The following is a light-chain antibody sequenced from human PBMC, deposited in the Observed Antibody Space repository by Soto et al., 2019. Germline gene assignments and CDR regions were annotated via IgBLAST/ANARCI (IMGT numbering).Light chain of an antibody. CDR3: QQSHSSPRT. V-gene: IGKV3-15*01. J-gene: IGKJ1*01. CDR1: QALGNN. CDR2: GAS. Sequence: EIVMMQSPATLSVSPRERATLSCRASQALGNNLAWYQHKPGQAPRLLIYGASTRATGVPVRFSGSGSETTFTLTINSVQPEDFGIYYCQQSHSSPRTFGQGTTV.